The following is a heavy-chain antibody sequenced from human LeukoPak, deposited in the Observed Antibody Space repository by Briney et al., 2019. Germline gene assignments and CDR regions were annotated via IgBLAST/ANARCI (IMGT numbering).Heavy chain of an antibody. V-gene: IGHV3-69-1*01. CDR3: ARVYETNGYLY. J-gene: IGHJ4*02. Sequence: GGSLRLSCVASGFTFTDHPMNWVRQAPGKGLEWISYIGGDGIAFYADSVKGRFTASKDDARKSMYLQMNSLRVEDTAVYYCARVYETNGYLYWGQGSLVTVSS. D-gene: IGHD3-22*01. CDR1: GFTFTDHP. CDR2: IGGDGIA.